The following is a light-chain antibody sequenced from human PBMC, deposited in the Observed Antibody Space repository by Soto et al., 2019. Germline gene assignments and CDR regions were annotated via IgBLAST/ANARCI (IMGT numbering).Light chain of an antibody. V-gene: IGLV2-14*01. J-gene: IGLJ1*01. CDR3: SSYTSSSTYV. CDR2: EVT. Sequence: QSVLTQPASVSGSPGQSITISCSGTSSDVGGYNYVSWYQQHPGKDPKLVIYEVTNRPSGVSNRFSGSKSGNTASLTISGLQAEDEADYYCSSYTSSSTYVFGTGTKLTVL. CDR1: SSDVGGYNY.